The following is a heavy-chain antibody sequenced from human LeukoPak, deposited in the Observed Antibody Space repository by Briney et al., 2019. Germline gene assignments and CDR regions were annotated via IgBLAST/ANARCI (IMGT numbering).Heavy chain of an antibody. CDR1: GYTFTSYD. Sequence: ASVKVSCKASGYTFTSYDINWVRQATGRGLEWMGWMNPNSGNTGYAQKFQGRVTMTRNTSISTAYMELSSLRSEDTAVYYCARAGGLLRYFDWLLYDWFDPWGQGTLVTVSS. CDR2: MNPNSGNT. D-gene: IGHD3-9*01. CDR3: ARAGGLLRYFDWLLYDWFDP. V-gene: IGHV1-8*01. J-gene: IGHJ5*02.